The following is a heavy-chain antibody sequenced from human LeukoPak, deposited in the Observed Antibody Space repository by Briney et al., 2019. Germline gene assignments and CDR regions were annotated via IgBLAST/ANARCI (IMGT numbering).Heavy chain of an antibody. Sequence: GGSLRLSCAASGFTFSSSAVSWVRQAPGKGLEWVSAISASGGSTYYADSVKGRFTISRDNSKNTLYLQMNSLRAEDTAVYYCARDPGLLWFGELFPYYFDYWGQGTLVTVSS. CDR2: ISASGGST. V-gene: IGHV3-23*01. CDR3: ARDPGLLWFGELFPYYFDY. J-gene: IGHJ4*02. D-gene: IGHD3-10*01. CDR1: GFTFSSSA.